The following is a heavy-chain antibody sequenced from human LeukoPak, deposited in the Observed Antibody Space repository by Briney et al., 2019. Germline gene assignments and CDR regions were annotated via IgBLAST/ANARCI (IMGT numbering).Heavy chain of an antibody. D-gene: IGHD2-15*01. CDR1: GFTFSSYA. J-gene: IGHJ4*02. Sequence: GGSLRLSCAASGFTFSSYAMHWVRQAPGKGLEYVSAISSNGGSTYYANSVKGRFTISRDNSKNTLYLQMNSLRAEDTAVYYCARDRSGYCSGGSCYSGGLDYWGQGTLVTVSS. CDR3: ARDRSGYCSGGSCYSGGLDY. V-gene: IGHV3-64*01. CDR2: ISSNGGST.